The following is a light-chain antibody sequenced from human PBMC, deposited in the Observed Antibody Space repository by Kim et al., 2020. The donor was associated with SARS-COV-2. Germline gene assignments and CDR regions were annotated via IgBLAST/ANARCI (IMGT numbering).Light chain of an antibody. CDR2: AAS. V-gene: IGKV3-20*01. Sequence: FYPGESAPLCCRASQSVNSTYLAWYQQKPGQAPRRLIYAASSRATGIPDRFSGSGSGTDFTLTISRLEPEDFAVYYCQQYGSSPYIFGQGTKLEI. J-gene: IGKJ2*01. CDR1: QSVNSTY. CDR3: QQYGSSPYI.